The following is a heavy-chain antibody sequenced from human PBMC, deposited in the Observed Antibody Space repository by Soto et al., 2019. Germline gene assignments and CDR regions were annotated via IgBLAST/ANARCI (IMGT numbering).Heavy chain of an antibody. CDR3: ARGFLYYDILTGYYTRYYFDY. CDR1: GYTFTSYG. V-gene: IGHV1-18*01. J-gene: IGHJ4*02. Sequence: ASVKVSCKASGYTFTSYGISWVRQAPGQGLEWVGWISAYNGNTNYAQKLQGRVTMTTDTSTSTAYMELRSLRSDDTAVYYCARGFLYYDILTGYYTRYYFDYWGQGTLVTVSS. D-gene: IGHD3-9*01. CDR2: ISAYNGNT.